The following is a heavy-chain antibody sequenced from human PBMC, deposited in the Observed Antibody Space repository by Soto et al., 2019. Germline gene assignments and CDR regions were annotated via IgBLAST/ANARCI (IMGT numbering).Heavy chain of an antibody. Sequence: ASVKVSCKASGYTFTSYGISWVRQAPGQGLEWMGWISAYNGNTNYAQKLQGRVTMTTDTSTSTAYMELRSLRSDDTAVYYCARDRGSLAAAYRSIDYWGQGTLVTVSS. D-gene: IGHD6-25*01. CDR1: GYTFTSYG. V-gene: IGHV1-18*01. CDR2: ISAYNGNT. J-gene: IGHJ4*02. CDR3: ARDRGSLAAAYRSIDY.